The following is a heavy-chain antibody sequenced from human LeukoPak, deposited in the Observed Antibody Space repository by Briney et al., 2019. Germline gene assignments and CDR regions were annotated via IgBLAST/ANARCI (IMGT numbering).Heavy chain of an antibody. CDR1: GFALSSYE. Sequence: GGSLRLSCAASGFALSSYEMNWVRQAPGKGLEWVSYIRGSGGTIFHADSVKGRFTISRDNAKNSLYLQMNSLRAEDTAVYYCARRAWDAFDIWGQGTMVTVSS. V-gene: IGHV3-48*03. CDR3: ARRAWDAFDI. CDR2: IRGSGGTI. J-gene: IGHJ3*02.